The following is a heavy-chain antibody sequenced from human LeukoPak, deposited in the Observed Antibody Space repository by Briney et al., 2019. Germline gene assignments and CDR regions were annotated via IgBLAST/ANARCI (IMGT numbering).Heavy chain of an antibody. CDR2: INPSGGST. CDR1: GYTFTSYY. D-gene: IGHD3-22*01. J-gene: IGHJ2*01. CDR3: ARETYDSSGSDNWYFDL. V-gene: IGHV1-46*01. Sequence: ASVKVSCKASGYTFTSYYMHWVRQAPGQGLEWMGLINPSGGSTSYAQKFQGRVTISVDTSKNQFSLKLSSVTAADTAVYYCARETYDSSGSDNWYFDLWGRGTLVTVAS.